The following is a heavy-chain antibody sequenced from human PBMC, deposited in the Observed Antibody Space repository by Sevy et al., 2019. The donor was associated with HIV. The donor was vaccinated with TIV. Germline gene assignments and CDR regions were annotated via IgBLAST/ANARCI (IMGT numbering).Heavy chain of an antibody. J-gene: IGHJ4*02. CDR2: ISYDGSNK. CDR1: GFTFSSYG. Sequence: GGSLRLSCAASGFTFSSYGMHWVRQAPGKGLEWVAVISYDGSNKYYADSVKGRFTISRDNSKNTLYLQMNSLRAEDTAEYYCAKADSQGPYYYDSSGYFDYWGQGTLVTVTS. V-gene: IGHV3-30*18. CDR3: AKADSQGPYYYDSSGYFDY. D-gene: IGHD3-22*01.